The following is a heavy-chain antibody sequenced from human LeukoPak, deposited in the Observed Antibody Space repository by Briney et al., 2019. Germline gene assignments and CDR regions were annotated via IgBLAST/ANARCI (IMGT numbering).Heavy chain of an antibody. Sequence: GGSLRLSCAASGFIFSNYAMTWGRQAPGKGLEWVSSISGNAGSTYYIDSVKGRFTISRDNSKNTLFLQMNSLRAEDTGMYYCAKYGAPGWSGYCDYWGQGTLVTVSS. D-gene: IGHD4/OR15-4a*01. V-gene: IGHV3-23*01. CDR3: AKYGAPGWSGYCDY. J-gene: IGHJ4*02. CDR1: GFIFSNYA. CDR2: ISGNAGST.